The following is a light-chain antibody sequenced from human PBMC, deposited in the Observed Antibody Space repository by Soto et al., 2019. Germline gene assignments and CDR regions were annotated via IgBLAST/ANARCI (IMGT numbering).Light chain of an antibody. V-gene: IGLV2-14*03. J-gene: IGLJ1*01. Sequence: LTQPASVSGSPGQSITISCTGTSSDVGGYNYVSWYQHHPVKAPKLIIYDVTNRPSGVSNPFSGSKSGNTASLTISGLQPEDEADYYCSTYTTSNTRQIVFGTGTKVTVL. CDR1: SSDVGGYNY. CDR2: DVT. CDR3: STYTTSNTRQIV.